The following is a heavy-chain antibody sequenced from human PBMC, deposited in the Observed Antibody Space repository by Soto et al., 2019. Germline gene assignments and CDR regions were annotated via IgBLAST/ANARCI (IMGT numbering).Heavy chain of an antibody. J-gene: IGHJ4*02. CDR1: GYSFTGYY. CDR2: INPDSGAT. V-gene: IGHV1-2*02. Sequence: HEHLVQSGAEVKRPGASLKVSCMASGYSFTGYYIHGVRQAPGQGLEWMGWINPDSGATKYAQNFQGRVTLTSDTSISTASMDLTSLTSDDSAVYYCARGDYGTGGYPFPYFDYWGQGTLVIVSS. D-gene: IGHD2-8*02. CDR3: ARGDYGTGGYPFPYFDY.